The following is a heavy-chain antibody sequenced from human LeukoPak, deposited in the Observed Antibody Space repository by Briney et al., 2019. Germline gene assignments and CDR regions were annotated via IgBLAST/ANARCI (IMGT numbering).Heavy chain of an antibody. Sequence: GASVKVSCKASGGTFSSYAISWVRQAPGQGLEWMGRIIPILGIANYAQKFQGRVTITADKSTSTAYMELSSLRSEDTAVYYCARDDSSGGYWYWFDPWGQGTLVTVSS. J-gene: IGHJ5*02. CDR3: ARDDSSGGYWYWFDP. CDR1: GGTFSSYA. V-gene: IGHV1-69*04. D-gene: IGHD3-22*01. CDR2: IIPILGIA.